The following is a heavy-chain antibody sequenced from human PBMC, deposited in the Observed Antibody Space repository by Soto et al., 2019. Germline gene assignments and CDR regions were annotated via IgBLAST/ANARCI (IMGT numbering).Heavy chain of an antibody. CDR2: IYWDDDK. Sequence: QITLKESGPTLVTPTQTLTLTCTFSGFSLTTSGVGVGWIRQPPGKALEWLALIYWDDDKRYSPSLKGRLTITKDSSKNHVVLTMTNMEPADTATYFCALRTTTVTWWFDPWCQGTLVTVSS. V-gene: IGHV2-5*02. D-gene: IGHD4-17*01. J-gene: IGHJ5*02. CDR3: ALRTTTVTWWFDP. CDR1: GFSLTTSGVG.